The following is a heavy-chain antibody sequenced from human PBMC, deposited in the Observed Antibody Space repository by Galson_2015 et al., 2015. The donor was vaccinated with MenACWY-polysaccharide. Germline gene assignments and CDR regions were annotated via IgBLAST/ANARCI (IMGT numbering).Heavy chain of an antibody. CDR3: AKHKGWEVANYCMDV. Sequence: SLRLSCAASGFTFSSYSMNWVRQAPGKGLEWVSCISRSSTYRYYADSVKGRFTVSRDNAKNSLYLQMNSLRADDTAIYFCAKHKGWEVANYCMDVWGRGTTVIVS. D-gene: IGHD5-24*01. CDR2: ISRSSTYR. V-gene: IGHV3-21*04. J-gene: IGHJ6*03. CDR1: GFTFSSYS.